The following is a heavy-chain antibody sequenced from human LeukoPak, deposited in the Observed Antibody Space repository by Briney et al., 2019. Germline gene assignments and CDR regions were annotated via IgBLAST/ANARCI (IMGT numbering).Heavy chain of an antibody. CDR2: MNPNSGNT. J-gene: IGHJ6*03. D-gene: IGHD2-2*01. CDR1: GYTFTSYD. CDR3: ARGGRIVVVPAAMQDYYYYYTDV. Sequence: GASVKVSCNASGYTFTSYDINWVRQATGQGLEWMGWMNPNSGNTGYAQKFQGRVTITRNTSISTAYMELSSLRSEDTAVYYCARGGRIVVVPAAMQDYYYYYTDVWGKGTTVTVSS. V-gene: IGHV1-8*03.